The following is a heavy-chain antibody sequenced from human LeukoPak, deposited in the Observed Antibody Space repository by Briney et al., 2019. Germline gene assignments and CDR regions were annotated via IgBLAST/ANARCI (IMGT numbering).Heavy chain of an antibody. CDR3: VNGGSYLTK. CDR2: IYFTGTT. D-gene: IGHD3-10*01. V-gene: IGHV4-59*01. CDR1: GGSISSY. J-gene: IGHJ4*02. Sequence: SETLSLTCAVSGGSISSYWSWIRQSPGKGLEWIGYIYFTGTTNYNPSLKSRLTISIDTSRNQFSLKLSSATAADTAIYYCVNGGSYLTKWGQGTLVTVSS.